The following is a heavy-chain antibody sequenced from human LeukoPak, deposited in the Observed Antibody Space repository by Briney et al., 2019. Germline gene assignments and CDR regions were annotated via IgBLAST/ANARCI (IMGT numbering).Heavy chain of an antibody. CDR2: IYYSGST. CDR1: GGSISSDDYY. CDR3: ARGRKGKDIVVLPAATSWFDP. V-gene: IGHV4-30-4*01. D-gene: IGHD2-2*01. J-gene: IGHJ5*02. Sequence: SETLSLTCTVSGGSISSDDYYWSWIRQPPGKGLEWIGYIYYSGSTYYNPSLKSRVTISVDTSKNQFSLKLSSVTAADTAVYYCARGRKGKDIVVLPAATSWFDPWGQGTLVTVSS.